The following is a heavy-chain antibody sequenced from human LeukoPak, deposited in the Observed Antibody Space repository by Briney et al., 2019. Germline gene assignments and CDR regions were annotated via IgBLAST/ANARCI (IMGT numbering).Heavy chain of an antibody. D-gene: IGHD6-13*01. Sequence: ASVKVSCKASGYTFTRYDINWVRQATGQGLEWMGWMNPNSGNTGYAQKFQGRVTITRNTSISTAYMELSSLRSEDTAVYYCARGEYSSSWLFDYWGQGTLVTVSS. CDR2: MNPNSGNT. J-gene: IGHJ4*02. CDR3: ARGEYSSSWLFDY. V-gene: IGHV1-8*03. CDR1: GYTFTRYD.